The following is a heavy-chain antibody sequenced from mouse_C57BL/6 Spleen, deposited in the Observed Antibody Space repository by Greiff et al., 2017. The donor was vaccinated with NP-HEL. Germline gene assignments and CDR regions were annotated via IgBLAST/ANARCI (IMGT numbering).Heavy chain of an antibody. J-gene: IGHJ1*03. D-gene: IGHD1-1*01. CDR1: GYTFTSYW. CDR2: IHPNSGST. V-gene: IGHV1-64*01. Sequence: QVQLQQPGAELVKPGASVKLSCKASGYTFTSYWMHWVKQRPGQGLEWIGMIHPNSGSTNYNEKFKSKATLTVDKSSSTAYMQLSSLTSEDSAVYYCASRSSSGWYFDVWGTGTTVTVSS. CDR3: ASRSSSGWYFDV.